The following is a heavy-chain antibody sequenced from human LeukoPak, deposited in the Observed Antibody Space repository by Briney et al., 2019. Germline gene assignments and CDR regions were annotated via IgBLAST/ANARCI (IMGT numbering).Heavy chain of an antibody. J-gene: IGHJ3*02. Sequence: ASVKVSCKASGDTFIRSYMHWVRQAPGQGLEWMGIINTSGGDIRYAQKFQGRVTMTRDTSTSTVYLELRSLRSEDTAVYYCARWDSSVGNSFDIWGQGTMITIPS. D-gene: IGHD3-22*01. V-gene: IGHV1-46*01. CDR2: INTSGGDI. CDR3: ARWDSSVGNSFDI. CDR1: GDTFIRSY.